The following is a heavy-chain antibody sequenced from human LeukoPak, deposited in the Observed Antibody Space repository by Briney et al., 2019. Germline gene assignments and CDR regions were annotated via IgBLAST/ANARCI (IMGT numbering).Heavy chain of an antibody. Sequence: VPSVKVSCTASGFTFTTYGISSVRQAPGPGLEWLGWIGTYNSDTNYAQKFQGRVTMTTDTSTSTGYMELRSLRSDDTAVYYCARDLERYCSGGTCLTFRYWGQGTLVTVSS. V-gene: IGHV1-18*01. J-gene: IGHJ4*02. CDR1: GFTFTTYG. CDR2: IGTYNSDT. D-gene: IGHD2-15*01. CDR3: ARDLERYCSGGTCLTFRY.